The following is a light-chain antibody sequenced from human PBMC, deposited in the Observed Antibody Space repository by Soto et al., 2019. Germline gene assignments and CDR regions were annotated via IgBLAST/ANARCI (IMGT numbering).Light chain of an antibody. CDR3: QQYNNWPFS. Sequence: DTVVTQSPATLPVSPGESATHSCRASQSVSSYLAWYQQKPGQAPRLLIYDVSNRATGVPARFSGSGSETDFTLTISGLRSEDSAVYFCQQYNNWPFSFGQGTRLEIK. J-gene: IGKJ5*01. CDR2: DVS. CDR1: QSVSSY. V-gene: IGKV3-15*01.